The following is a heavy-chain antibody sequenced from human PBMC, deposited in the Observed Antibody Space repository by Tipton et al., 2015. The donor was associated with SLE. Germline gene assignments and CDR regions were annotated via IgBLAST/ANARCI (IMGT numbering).Heavy chain of an antibody. CDR3: SRDVVASLGDY. Sequence: WIRQPPGKGLEWIGSIFYSGSTYYNPSLKSRVTISVDTSKNQVSLNLNSVTPADTGIYYCSRDVVASLGDYWGQGTLVTVSS. D-gene: IGHD2-15*01. V-gene: IGHV4-39*07. J-gene: IGHJ4*02. CDR2: IFYSGST.